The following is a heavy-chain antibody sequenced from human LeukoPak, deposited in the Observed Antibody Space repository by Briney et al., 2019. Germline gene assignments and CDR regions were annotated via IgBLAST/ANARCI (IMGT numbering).Heavy chain of an antibody. V-gene: IGHV3-23*01. J-gene: IGHJ4*02. Sequence: GRSLRLSCAASGFTFSSYGMHWVRQAPGKGLEWVSTITTSDGNTYYADSVKGRFTVSRDNSKNTLFLQMNSLRAEDTAVYYCAKDGGLWVSAHWGDSWGRGTLVTVSS. CDR3: AKDGGLWVSAHWGDS. CDR1: GFTFSSYG. CDR2: ITTSDGNT. D-gene: IGHD7-27*01.